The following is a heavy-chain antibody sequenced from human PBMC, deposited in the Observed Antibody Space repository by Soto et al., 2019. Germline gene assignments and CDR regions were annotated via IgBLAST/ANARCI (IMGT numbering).Heavy chain of an antibody. J-gene: IGHJ5*02. V-gene: IGHV4-30-4*01. D-gene: IGHD2-15*01. CDR3: ARFVVVVAAQPHWFDP. CDR2: IYYSGST. CDR1: GGSISSGDYY. Sequence: QVQLQESGPGLVKPSQTLSLTCTVSGGSISSGDYYWSWIRQPPGKGLEWIGYIYYSGSTYYNPSLTSRVTISVDTSKNQFSLKLSSVTAADTAVYYCARFVVVVAAQPHWFDPWGQGTLVTVSS.